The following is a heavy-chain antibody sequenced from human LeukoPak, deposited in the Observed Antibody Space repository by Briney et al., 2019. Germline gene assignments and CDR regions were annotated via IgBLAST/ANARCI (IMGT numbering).Heavy chain of an antibody. CDR2: VYYTGST. Sequence: PSETLSLTCIVSGGSISTYYWTWIRQPPGKGLEWIGYVYYTGSTKYNPSLESRVTMSIDTPKNQFSLKLNSVTAADTAVYYCVRRKTGIPGEAFDYWGQGTLVTVSS. D-gene: IGHD1-1*01. CDR1: GGSISTYY. J-gene: IGHJ4*02. V-gene: IGHV4-59*01. CDR3: VRRKTGIPGEAFDY.